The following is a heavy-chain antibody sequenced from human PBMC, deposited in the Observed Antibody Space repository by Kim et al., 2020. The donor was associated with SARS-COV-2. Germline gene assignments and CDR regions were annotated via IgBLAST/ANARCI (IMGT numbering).Heavy chain of an antibody. CDR3: VRDSNWSFDY. V-gene: IGHV3-48*02. Sequence: HAADSVKGRFTISRDNAENSLYLQMNSLRDEDTAVYYCVRDSNWSFDYWGQGTLVTVSS. D-gene: IGHD6-13*01. J-gene: IGHJ4*02.